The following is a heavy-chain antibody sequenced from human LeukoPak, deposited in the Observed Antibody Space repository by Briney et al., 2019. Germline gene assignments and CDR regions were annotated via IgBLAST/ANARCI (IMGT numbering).Heavy chain of an antibody. Sequence: GGSLRLSCAASGFTFSTYNMNWVRQAPGKSLEWISYINADSTTIQYADSVRGRFTTSRDNAKNSLYLQMNSLRAEDTAVYYCVRDNSRGQSLGVIYWGQGSLVTVSS. J-gene: IGHJ4*02. CDR3: VRDNSRGQSLGVIY. CDR2: INADSTTI. CDR1: GFTFSTYN. V-gene: IGHV3-48*01. D-gene: IGHD3-22*01.